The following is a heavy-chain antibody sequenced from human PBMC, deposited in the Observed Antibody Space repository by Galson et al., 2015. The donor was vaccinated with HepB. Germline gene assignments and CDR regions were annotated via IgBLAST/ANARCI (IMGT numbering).Heavy chain of an antibody. CDR1: GYTFTSYA. CDR3: ASLSRGYCSSTSCRTDY. CDR2: INTNTGNP. J-gene: IGHJ4*02. Sequence: SGYTFTSYAMNWVRQAPGQGLEWMGWINTNTGNPTYAQGFTGRFVFSLDTSVSTAYLQISSLKAEDTAVYYCASLSRGYCSSTSCRTDYWGQGTLVTVSS. D-gene: IGHD2-2*01. V-gene: IGHV7-4-1*02.